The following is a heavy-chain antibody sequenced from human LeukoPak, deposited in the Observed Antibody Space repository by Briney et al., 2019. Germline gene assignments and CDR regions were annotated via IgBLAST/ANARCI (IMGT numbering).Heavy chain of an antibody. V-gene: IGHV4-39*01. CDR1: GGSISSSSYY. CDR2: IYYSGST. J-gene: IGHJ5*02. CDR3: ARPWNYYDSSGYIGVWFDP. Sequence: SETLSLTCTVSGGSISSSSYYWGWIRQPPGKGLEWIGSIYYSGSTYYNPSLKSRVTISVDTSKNQFSLKLSSVTAADTAVYYCARPWNYYDSSGYIGVWFDPWGQGTLVTVSS. D-gene: IGHD3-22*01.